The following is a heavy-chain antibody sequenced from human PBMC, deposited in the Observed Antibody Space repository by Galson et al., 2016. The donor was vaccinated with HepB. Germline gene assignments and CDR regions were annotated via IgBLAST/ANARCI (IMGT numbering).Heavy chain of an antibody. CDR3: ARDLRWSYLFDY. V-gene: IGHV3-30-3*01. CDR1: GFTFTNYA. D-gene: IGHD1-26*01. CDR2: ISYDGNTE. Sequence: SLRLSCAASGFTFTNYAFHWVRQAPGKGLEWLALISYDGNTEYYADSVKGRFTISRDNSKNSLFLQMNSLRAEDTAVYYCARDLRWSYLFDYWGQGTLVTVSS. J-gene: IGHJ4*02.